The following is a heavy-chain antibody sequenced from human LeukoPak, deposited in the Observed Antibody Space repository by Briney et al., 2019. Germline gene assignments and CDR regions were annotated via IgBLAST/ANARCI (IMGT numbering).Heavy chain of an antibody. CDR1: GGSINSGTYY. V-gene: IGHV4-61*02. CDR3: ARGGYCGDDCFFYS. CDR2: IYPSGTT. D-gene: IGHD2-21*02. J-gene: IGHJ4*02. Sequence: SETLSLTCTVSGGSINSGTYYWSWVRQPAGKGLEWIGRIYPSGTTNYNPSLKSRVTISVDTSKNQFSLKLTSVTAADTAVYYCARGGYCGDDCFFYSWGQGTQVTVSS.